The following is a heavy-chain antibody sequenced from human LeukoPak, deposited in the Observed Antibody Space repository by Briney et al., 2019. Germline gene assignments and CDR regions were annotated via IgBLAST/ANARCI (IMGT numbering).Heavy chain of an antibody. V-gene: IGHV3-48*01. Sequence: PGGSLRLSCAASGFTFSSYSMNWVRQAPGKGLEWVSYISSSSSTIYYADSVKGRFTFSRDNAKNSLYLQMNSLRSEDTAVYYCATEHIATLQTFDYWGQGTLVTVSS. CDR1: GFTFSSYS. J-gene: IGHJ4*02. D-gene: IGHD4-11*01. CDR3: ATEHIATLQTFDY. CDR2: ISSSSSTI.